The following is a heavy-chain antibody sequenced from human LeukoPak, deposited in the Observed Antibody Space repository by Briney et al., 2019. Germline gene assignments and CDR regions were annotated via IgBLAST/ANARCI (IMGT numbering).Heavy chain of an antibody. CDR1: GFTFRSYA. D-gene: IGHD2-8*01. CDR2: ISYDASNK. CDR3: ARDRYCSNAVCYANGWYGMDV. V-gene: IGHV3-30-3*01. J-gene: IGHJ6*02. Sequence: PGRSLRLSCVASGFTFRSYAMHWVRQAPGKGLEWVAIISYDASNKYYADSVRGRFTISRDSSKSTLYLQMSSLRAEDTAVYYCARDRYCSNAVCYANGWYGMDVWGQGTTVTVSS.